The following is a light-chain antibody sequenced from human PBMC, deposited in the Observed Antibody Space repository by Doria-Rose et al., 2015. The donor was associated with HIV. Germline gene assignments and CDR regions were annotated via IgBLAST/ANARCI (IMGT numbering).Light chain of an antibody. CDR2: WAS. V-gene: IGKV4-1*01. CDR1: QSLLYTSKNY. J-gene: IGKJ3*01. Sequence: TQSPESLGMSLGERATLNCKSNQSLLYTSKNYLAWYQQEPGQPPKLLIYWASTRQSGVPARFSNSGSGTDFTLTISSLEAEDVAVYYCQQYYDTPSFGPGTTVDIK. CDR3: QQYYDTPS.